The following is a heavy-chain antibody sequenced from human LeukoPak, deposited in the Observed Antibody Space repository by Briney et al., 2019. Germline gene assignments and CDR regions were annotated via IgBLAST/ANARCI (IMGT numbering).Heavy chain of an antibody. J-gene: IGHJ4*02. V-gene: IGHV1-18*04. CDR3: AREPYCSSTSCPPADY. D-gene: IGHD2-2*01. Sequence: ASVKVSRKASGYTFTSYGISWVRQAPGQGLEWMGWISAYNGNTNYAQKLQGRVTMTTDTSTSTAYMELRSLRSDDTAVYYCAREPYCSSTSCPPADYWGQGTLVTVSS. CDR2: ISAYNGNT. CDR1: GYTFTSYG.